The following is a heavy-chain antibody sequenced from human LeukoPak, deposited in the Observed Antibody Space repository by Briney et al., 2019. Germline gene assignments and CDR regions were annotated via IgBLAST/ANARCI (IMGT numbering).Heavy chain of an antibody. Sequence: GGSLRLSCAASGFTFSSYGMHWVRQAPGKGLEWVAFIRYDGSNKYYADSVKGRFTISRDNSKNTLYLQMNSLRAEDTAVYYCAKSGQYCSGGSCYDAFDIWGQGTMVTVSS. CDR3: AKSGQYCSGGSCYDAFDI. D-gene: IGHD2-15*01. V-gene: IGHV3-30*02. J-gene: IGHJ3*02. CDR2: IRYDGSNK. CDR1: GFTFSSYG.